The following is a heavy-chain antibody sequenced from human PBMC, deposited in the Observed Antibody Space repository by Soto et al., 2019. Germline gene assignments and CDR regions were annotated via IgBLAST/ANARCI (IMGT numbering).Heavy chain of an antibody. J-gene: IGHJ4*02. CDR2: MNPNNNNT. CDR1: GYTFTSYD. D-gene: IGHD2-8*01. Sequence: QVQMVQSGAEVKKPGASVKVSCKASGYTFTSYDINWVRQATGQGREWMGWMNPNNNNTGYAQKFQGRVTMTRNTSISTAYMELSSLGSEDTAVYYCASGPHPYFNDYWGQGTLVTVSS. CDR3: ASGPHPYFNDY. V-gene: IGHV1-8*01.